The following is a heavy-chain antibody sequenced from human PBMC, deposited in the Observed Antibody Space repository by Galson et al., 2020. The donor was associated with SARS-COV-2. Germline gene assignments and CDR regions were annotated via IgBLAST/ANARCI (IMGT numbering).Heavy chain of an antibody. D-gene: IGHD2-2*01. CDR2: IKSKTDGGTT. V-gene: IGHV3-15*01. J-gene: IGHJ6*02. CDR3: TTDTYKDIVVVPAASYYYYYGMDV. CDR1: GFTFSNAW. Sequence: GGSLRLSCAASGFTFSNAWMSWVRQAPGKGLEWVGRIKSKTDGGTTDYAAPVNGRFTISRDDSKNTLYLQMNSLKTEDTAVYYCTTDTYKDIVVVPAASYYYYYGMDVWGQGTTVTVSS.